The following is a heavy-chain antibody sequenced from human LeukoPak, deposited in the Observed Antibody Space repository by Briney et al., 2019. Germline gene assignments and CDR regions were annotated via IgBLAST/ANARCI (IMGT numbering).Heavy chain of an antibody. CDR3: ARLVSGSSPAADFDY. Sequence: GESLKISRKGSGYSFTSYWIGWVRQMPGKGLEWMGIIYPGDSDTRYSPSFQGQVTISADKSISTAYLQWSSLKASDTAMYYCARLVSGSSPAADFDYWGQGTLVTVSS. D-gene: IGHD1-26*01. CDR1: GYSFTSYW. J-gene: IGHJ4*02. CDR2: IYPGDSDT. V-gene: IGHV5-51*01.